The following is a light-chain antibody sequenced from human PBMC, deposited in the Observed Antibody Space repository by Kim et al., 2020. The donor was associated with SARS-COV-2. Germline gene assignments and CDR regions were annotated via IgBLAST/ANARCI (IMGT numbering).Light chain of an antibody. CDR1: QSISSW. Sequence: DIQMTQSPSTLSASVGDRVIITCRASQSISSWLAWYQQKPGKAPKLLIYDASHLESGVPSRFSGSASGTEFTLTISSLQPEDFATYYCQQYNSYSGTFGRGTKVDIK. V-gene: IGKV1-5*01. J-gene: IGKJ1*01. CDR2: DAS. CDR3: QQYNSYSGT.